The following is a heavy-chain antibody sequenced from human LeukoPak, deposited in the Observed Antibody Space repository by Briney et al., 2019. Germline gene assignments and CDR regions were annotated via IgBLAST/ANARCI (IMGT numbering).Heavy chain of an antibody. Sequence: PSETLSLTCTVSGGSMSSYYWSWIRQPPGKGLEWIGYIYYSGSTNYNPSLKSRVTISVDTSKNQFSLKLSSVTAADTAVYYCARDPTTVTKGLDIWGQGTMVTVSS. V-gene: IGHV4-59*12. CDR2: IYYSGST. CDR3: ARDPTTVTKGLDI. CDR1: GGSMSSYY. D-gene: IGHD4-17*01. J-gene: IGHJ3*02.